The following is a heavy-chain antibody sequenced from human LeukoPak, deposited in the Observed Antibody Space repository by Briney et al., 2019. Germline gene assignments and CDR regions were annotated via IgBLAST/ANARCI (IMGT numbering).Heavy chain of an antibody. Sequence: GGSLRLSCVASGFTFSSYWMSWFRQAPGKGLEWVANIKEDGSEKYYADYVKGRFTISRDNAKNSLSLQMSSLRDEDTAVFYCARSRTAYYNVYADFWGQGTLVTVYS. CDR1: GFTFSSYW. J-gene: IGHJ4*01. V-gene: IGHV3-7*01. D-gene: IGHD1-26*01. CDR2: IKEDGSEK. CDR3: ARSRTAYYNVYADF.